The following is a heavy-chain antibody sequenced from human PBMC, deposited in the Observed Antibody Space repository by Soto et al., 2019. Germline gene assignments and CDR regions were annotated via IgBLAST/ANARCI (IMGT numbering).Heavy chain of an antibody. CDR3: ARAPYSSSWYRGLEGY. Sequence: GGSLRLCCAASGFTFSSYGMHWVRQAPGKGLEWVAVIWYDGSNKYYADSVKGRFTISRDNSKNTLYLQMNSLRAEDTAVYYCARAPYSSSWYRGLEGYWGQGTLVTVSS. CDR2: IWYDGSNK. D-gene: IGHD6-13*01. CDR1: GFTFSSYG. V-gene: IGHV3-33*01. J-gene: IGHJ4*02.